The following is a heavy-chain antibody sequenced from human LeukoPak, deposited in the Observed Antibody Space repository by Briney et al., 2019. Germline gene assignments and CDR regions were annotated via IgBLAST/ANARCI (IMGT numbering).Heavy chain of an antibody. Sequence: GGSLRLSCAASGFTFSTYGMHWVRQAPGKGLEWVSGISWNSGSIGYADSVKGRFTISRDNAKNSLYLQMNSLRAEDMALYYCAKGFSLGSGPDIWGQGTMVTVSS. CDR1: GFTFSTYG. V-gene: IGHV3-9*03. J-gene: IGHJ3*02. D-gene: IGHD3-10*01. CDR2: ISWNSGSI. CDR3: AKGFSLGSGPDI.